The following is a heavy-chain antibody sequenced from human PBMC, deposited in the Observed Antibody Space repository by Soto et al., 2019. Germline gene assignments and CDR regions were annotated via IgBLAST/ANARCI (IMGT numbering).Heavy chain of an antibody. CDR2: ISYDGSTK. Sequence: QVQLVESGGGVVQPGRSLRLSCAASGFTFSSYGMHWVRQAPGKGLEWVAVISYDGSTKYYADSVKGRFTISRDNSKNTLYLQMNSLRAEDTAVYYCAKDITLRVVVAANDAFDIWGQGTMVTVSS. V-gene: IGHV3-30*18. CDR1: GFTFSSYG. CDR3: AKDITLRVVVAANDAFDI. D-gene: IGHD2-15*01. J-gene: IGHJ3*02.